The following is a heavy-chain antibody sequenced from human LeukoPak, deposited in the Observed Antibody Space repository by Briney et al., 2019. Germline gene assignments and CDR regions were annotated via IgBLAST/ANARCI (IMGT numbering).Heavy chain of an antibody. CDR1: GYTFTNYD. D-gene: IGHD3-22*01. V-gene: IGHV1-2*02. CDR3: ARAVYYYDSTAGVDY. J-gene: IGHJ4*02. CDR2: INPNSGGT. Sequence: ASVKVSCKTSGYTFTNYDINWVRQATGQGLEWMGWINPNSGGTNYAQKFQGRVTMTRDTSISTAYMELSRLRSDDTAVYYCARAVYYYDSTAGVDYWGQGTLVTVSS.